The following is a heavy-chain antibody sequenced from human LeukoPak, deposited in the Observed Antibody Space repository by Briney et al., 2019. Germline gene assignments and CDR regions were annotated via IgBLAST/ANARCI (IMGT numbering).Heavy chain of an antibody. Sequence: GESLKISCKGSGYSFTSYWIGWVRQMPGKGLEWMGIIYPGDSDTRYSPSFQGQVTISADKSISTAYLQWSSLKASDTAMYYCARSQYCSSTSCYLLNRSHYYYYMDVWGKGTTVTVSS. CDR1: GYSFTSYW. CDR3: ARSQYCSSTSCYLLNRSHYYYYMDV. CDR2: IYPGDSDT. V-gene: IGHV5-51*01. D-gene: IGHD2-2*01. J-gene: IGHJ6*03.